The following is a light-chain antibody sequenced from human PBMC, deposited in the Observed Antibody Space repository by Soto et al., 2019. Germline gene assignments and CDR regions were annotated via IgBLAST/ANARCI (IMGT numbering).Light chain of an antibody. CDR3: SSYGGSNNLV. CDR2: EVT. V-gene: IGLV2-8*01. Sequence: QSALTQPPSAAGSPGQAVTISCTGTSSDIADYNYVSWYQQHPGKAPKLMIYEVTKRPSGVPDRFSGSKSGNTASLTVYGLQAEDEADYYCSSYGGSNNLVFGGGTKLTV. CDR1: SSDIADYNY. J-gene: IGLJ3*02.